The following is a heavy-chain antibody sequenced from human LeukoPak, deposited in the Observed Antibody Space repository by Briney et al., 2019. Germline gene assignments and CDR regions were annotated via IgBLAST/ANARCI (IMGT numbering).Heavy chain of an antibody. Sequence: GGSLRLSCAASGFTFSNAWMSWVRQAPGKGLEWVGRIKSKTDGGTTDYAAPVKGRFTISRDDSKNTLYLQMNSLKTEDTAVYYCTTDLHPDYDFWSGYSVYFDYWGQGTLVTVSS. D-gene: IGHD3-3*01. CDR2: IKSKTDGGTT. CDR3: TTDLHPDYDFWSGYSVYFDY. J-gene: IGHJ4*02. V-gene: IGHV3-15*01. CDR1: GFTFSNAW.